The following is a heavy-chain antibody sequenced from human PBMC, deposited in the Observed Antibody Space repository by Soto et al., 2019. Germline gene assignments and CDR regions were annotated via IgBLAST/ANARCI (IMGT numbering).Heavy chain of an antibody. CDR1: GGSISSGGYY. CDR2: IYYSGRT. Sequence: QVQLQESGPGLVKPSQTLSLTCTVSGGSISSGGYYWSWIRQHPGKGLEWIGYIYYSGRTYHNPSLKSRITISVDTSKNQFSLKLSSGTAADTAVYYCARAGAVNWFDPWGQGTLVTVSS. J-gene: IGHJ5*02. V-gene: IGHV4-31*03. CDR3: ARAGAVNWFDP.